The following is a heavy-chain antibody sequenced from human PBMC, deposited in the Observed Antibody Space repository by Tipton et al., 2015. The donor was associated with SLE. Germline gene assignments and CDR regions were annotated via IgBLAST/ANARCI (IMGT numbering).Heavy chain of an antibody. D-gene: IGHD6-19*01. CDR3: ARLQLAGTWYFDL. CDR1: GYKFADYW. CDR2: IYPDDSDI. Sequence: VQLVQSGAEVKKSGESLKISCKGSGYKFADYWIAWVRQMPGKGLEWMGIIYPDDSDIRYSPSFQGQVTISADKSISTADLQWSSLKASDTAIYYCARLQLAGTWYFDLWGRGTRVTVSS. J-gene: IGHJ2*01. V-gene: IGHV5-51*03.